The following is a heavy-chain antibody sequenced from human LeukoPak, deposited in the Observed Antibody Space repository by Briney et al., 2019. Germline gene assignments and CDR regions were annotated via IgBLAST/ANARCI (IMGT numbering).Heavy chain of an antibody. CDR3: ARDVSRYYYDSSGYFPDAFDI. J-gene: IGHJ3*02. CDR1: GFPFSSYV. V-gene: IGHV3-30-3*01. CDR2: ISYDGSNK. Sequence: PGGSLRLSCSASGFPFSSYVMHWVRRAPGKGLEWVAVISYDGSNKYYADSVKGRFTISRDNSKNTLYLQMNSLRAEDTAVFYCARDVSRYYYDSSGYFPDAFDIWGQGTMVTVSS. D-gene: IGHD3-22*01.